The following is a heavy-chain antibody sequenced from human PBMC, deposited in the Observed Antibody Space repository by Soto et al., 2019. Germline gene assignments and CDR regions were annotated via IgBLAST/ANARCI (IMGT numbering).Heavy chain of an antibody. Sequence: SETLSLTCSVSGYSIRSSKWWSWVRQSPGRGLEWIGYIYYSGSTNYNPSLKSRVTISVDTSKNQFSLKLSSVTAADTAVYYCAGDRSWSDYYYGMDVWGQGTTVTVSS. J-gene: IGHJ6*02. CDR2: IYYSGST. CDR1: GYSIRSSKW. CDR3: AGDRSWSDYYYGMDV. V-gene: IGHV4-4*02. D-gene: IGHD6-13*01.